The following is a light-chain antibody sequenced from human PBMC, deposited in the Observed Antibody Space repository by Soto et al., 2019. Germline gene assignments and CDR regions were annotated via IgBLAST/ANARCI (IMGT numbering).Light chain of an antibody. Sequence: DIQMTQSPSTLSASVGDRVTITCRASQSINTWLAWYQQKPGKAPKLLIYKASSLESGVASRFSGSGSGTEFTLTISSLQPDDFASYYCQQYNSFSWTFGQGTEVDIK. CDR3: QQYNSFSWT. J-gene: IGKJ1*01. CDR2: KAS. V-gene: IGKV1-5*03. CDR1: QSINTW.